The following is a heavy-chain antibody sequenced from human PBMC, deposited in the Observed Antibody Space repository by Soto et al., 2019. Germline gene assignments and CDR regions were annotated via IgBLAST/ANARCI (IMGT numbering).Heavy chain of an antibody. CDR2: IYYSGST. J-gene: IGHJ4*02. V-gene: IGHV4-39*01. D-gene: IGHD4-4*01. CDR3: AGQIDYSSFDY. CDR1: GGSISSSSYY. Sequence: SETLSLTCTVSGGSISSSSYYWGWIRQPPGKGLEWIGSIYYSGSTYYNPSLKSRVTISVDTSKNQFSLKLSSVTAADTAVYYCAGQIDYSSFDYWGQGTLVTVS.